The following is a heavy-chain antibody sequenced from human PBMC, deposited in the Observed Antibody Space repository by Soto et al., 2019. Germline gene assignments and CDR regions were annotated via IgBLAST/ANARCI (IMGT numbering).Heavy chain of an antibody. V-gene: IGHV3-43*01. Sequence: GGSLRLSCAASGFTFDDYTMHWVRQAPGKGLEWVSLISWDGGSTYYADSVKGRFTISRDNSKNSLYLQMNSLRTEDTALYYCAMGGPQHYGMDVWGQGTTVTSP. CDR3: AMGGPQHYGMDV. J-gene: IGHJ6*02. CDR2: ISWDGGST. CDR1: GFTFDDYT.